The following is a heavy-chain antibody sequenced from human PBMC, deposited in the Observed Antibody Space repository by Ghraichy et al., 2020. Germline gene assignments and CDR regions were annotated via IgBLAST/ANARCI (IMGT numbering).Heavy chain of an antibody. CDR1: GFTFNIYW. J-gene: IGHJ4*02. CDR3: ARDVAFDY. Sequence: GGSLRLSCAASGFTFNIYWMSWVRQAPGKGLEWVANIRKDGSEIYYVDSVKGRFTISRDNAKNSLYLQMNSLRAEDTAVYYCARDVAFDYWGQGTMVTVSS. V-gene: IGHV3-7*03. CDR2: IRKDGSEI.